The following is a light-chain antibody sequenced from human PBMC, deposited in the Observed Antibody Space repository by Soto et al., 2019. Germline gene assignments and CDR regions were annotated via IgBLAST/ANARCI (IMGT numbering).Light chain of an antibody. CDR2: AAS. CDR3: QQSYSTPIT. CDR1: QSIDTW. V-gene: IGKV1-39*01. Sequence: DFQMTQSPSSLSASVGDRVTITCRASQSIDTWLAWHQQKPGKAPKLLIYAASSLQSGVPSRFSGSGSGTDFTLTISSLQPEDFATYYCQQSYSTPITFGQGTRLEIK. J-gene: IGKJ5*01.